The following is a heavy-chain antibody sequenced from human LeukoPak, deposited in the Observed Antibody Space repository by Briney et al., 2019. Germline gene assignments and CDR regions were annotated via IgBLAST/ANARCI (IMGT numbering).Heavy chain of an antibody. V-gene: IGHV3-7*01. J-gene: IGHJ4*02. Sequence: GGSLRLSCAASGFSFSDYWMSWVRQAPGKGLEWLANINQGGREKYYMDSVKGRFTVSRDNAKNSLYLQMNSLRAEDTAVYYCVRRKFYSTYDPFDSWGQGTLVTVSS. D-gene: IGHD5-12*01. CDR1: GFSFSDYW. CDR3: VRRKFYSTYDPFDS. CDR2: INQGGREK.